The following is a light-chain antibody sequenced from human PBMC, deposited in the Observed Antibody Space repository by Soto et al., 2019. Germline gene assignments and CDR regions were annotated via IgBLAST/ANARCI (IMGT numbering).Light chain of an antibody. CDR1: QSVSRN. CDR3: QQYGDWPPDT. J-gene: IGKJ2*01. V-gene: IGKV3-15*01. Sequence: EIVMTQSPATLSVSPGERATLSCRASQSVSRNLAWYQQKPGQPPRLLIYDASTRATGVPARFGGSGSVTEFTLTISGLQSEDFAVYYCQQYGDWPPDTFCQGTKVEI. CDR2: DAS.